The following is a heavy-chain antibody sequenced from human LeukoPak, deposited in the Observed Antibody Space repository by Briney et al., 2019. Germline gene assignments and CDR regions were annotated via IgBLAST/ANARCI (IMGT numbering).Heavy chain of an antibody. CDR3: ASDQPTNSGSYYFDY. CDR1: GFTFSSYW. D-gene: IGHD1-26*01. J-gene: IGHJ4*02. CDR2: IKQDGSEK. V-gene: IGHV3-7*01. Sequence: GGSLRLSCAASGFTFSSYWMSWVRQAPGKGLEWVANIKQDGSEKYYVDSVKGRFTISRDNAKNSLYLQMNSLRAEDTAVYYCASDQPTNSGSYYFDYWGQGTLVTVSS.